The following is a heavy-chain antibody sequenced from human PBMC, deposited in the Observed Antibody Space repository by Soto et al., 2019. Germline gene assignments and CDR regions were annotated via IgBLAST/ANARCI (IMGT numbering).Heavy chain of an antibody. CDR3: AKGGSISARYFDY. Sequence: QVQLVESGGGVVQPGSSLRLSCAASGFTLSSYGMHWVRQAPGKGLEWVAVISYDGRNKYYADSMKGRFTISRDNSKNTLYLEVNSLRAEDTAVYYCAKGGSISARYFDYWGQGTLATVSS. D-gene: IGHD6-6*01. V-gene: IGHV3-30*18. CDR1: GFTLSSYG. CDR2: ISYDGRNK. J-gene: IGHJ4*02.